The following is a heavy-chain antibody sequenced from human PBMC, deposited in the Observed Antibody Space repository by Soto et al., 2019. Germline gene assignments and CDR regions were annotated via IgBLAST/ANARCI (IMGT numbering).Heavy chain of an antibody. V-gene: IGHV3-30-3*01. J-gene: IGHJ1*01. CDR3: ARDAYDDPPGYFQH. Sequence: QVQLVESGGDVVQPGRSLRLSCSASGFTFSSYSVHWVRQAPGKGLEWLAFMSYDGSTKYYADSVKGRFTVSRDNSKNTLYLQMDSLRTEDTAVYYCARDAYDDPPGYFQHWGRAPYSPSPQ. CDR1: GFTFSSYS. D-gene: IGHD3-22*01. CDR2: MSYDGSTK.